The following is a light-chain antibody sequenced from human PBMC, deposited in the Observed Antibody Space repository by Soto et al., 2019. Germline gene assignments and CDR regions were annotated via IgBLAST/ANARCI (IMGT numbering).Light chain of an antibody. CDR1: QSISGW. J-gene: IGKJ1*01. V-gene: IGKV1-5*03. CDR3: QQYNSYSLT. CDR2: KAS. Sequence: IHLARYSWSLSPSLVPSVSVPSRASQSISGWLAWYQQKPGKAPNLLIYKASRLESGVPSRFSGSGSGTEFTLTISSLQPDDFATYYCQQYNSYSLTFGQGTKVDIK.